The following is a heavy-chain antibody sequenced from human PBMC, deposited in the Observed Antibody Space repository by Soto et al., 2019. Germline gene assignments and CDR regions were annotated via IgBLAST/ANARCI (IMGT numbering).Heavy chain of an antibody. Sequence: QVQLVESGGGVVQPGRSLRLSCAASGFTFSSYGMHWVRQAPGKGLEWVAVISYDGSNKYYADSVKGRFTISRDNCKNTLYLQMNSLRAEDTAVYYCAKDCREGDRMGYYFDYWGQGTLVTVSS. CDR3: AKDCREGDRMGYYFDY. CDR2: ISYDGSNK. D-gene: IGHD3-10*01. CDR1: GFTFSSYG. V-gene: IGHV3-30*18. J-gene: IGHJ4*02.